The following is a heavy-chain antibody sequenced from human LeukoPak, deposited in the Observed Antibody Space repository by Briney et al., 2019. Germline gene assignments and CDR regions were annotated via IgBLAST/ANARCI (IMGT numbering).Heavy chain of an antibody. J-gene: IGHJ4*02. CDR2: IYSGGST. Sequence: GGSLRLSCAASGFTVSSNYMSWVRQAPGKGLEWVSVIYSGGSTYCADSVKGRFTISRDNSNNTLHLQMNSLRAEDTAVYYCARGEYQLPQGNWGQGTLVTVSS. CDR1: GFTVSSNY. CDR3: ARGEYQLPQGN. V-gene: IGHV3-66*02. D-gene: IGHD2-2*01.